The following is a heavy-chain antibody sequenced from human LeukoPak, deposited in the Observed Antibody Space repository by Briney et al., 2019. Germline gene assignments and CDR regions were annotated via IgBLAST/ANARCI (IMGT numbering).Heavy chain of an antibody. CDR1: GFTFSSYA. Sequence: GGSLRLSCAASGFTFSSYAMSWVRQAPGKGLEWVSAISGSGGSTYYADSVKGRFTISRDNSKNTLYLQMNSLRAEDTAIYYCARDKIVGATNFDYWGQGTLVTVSS. D-gene: IGHD1-26*01. CDR3: ARDKIVGATNFDY. CDR2: ISGSGGST. V-gene: IGHV3-23*01. J-gene: IGHJ4*02.